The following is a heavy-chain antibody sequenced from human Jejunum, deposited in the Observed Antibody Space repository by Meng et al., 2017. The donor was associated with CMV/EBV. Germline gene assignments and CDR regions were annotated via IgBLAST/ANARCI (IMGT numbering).Heavy chain of an antibody. CDR2: IISLLTLP. J-gene: IGHJ6*02. Sequence: TFDSYTFNWVRQAPGQGLEWMGRIISLLTLPQYAQDFQDRVAITLDRSTNTVYMELSSLRTEDTAMYYCATGTFRGLAGPPPAMHVWGQGTTVTVSS. CDR1: TFDSYT. CDR3: ATGTFRGLAGPPPAMHV. V-gene: IGHV1-69*02. D-gene: IGHD1-20*01.